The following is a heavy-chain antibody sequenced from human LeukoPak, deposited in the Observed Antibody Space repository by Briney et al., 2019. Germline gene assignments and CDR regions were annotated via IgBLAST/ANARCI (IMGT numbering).Heavy chain of an antibody. CDR1: GGSISSYY. CDR3: VVSSSWYGGYYFDY. V-gene: IGHV4-4*07. CDR2: IYTSGST. D-gene: IGHD6-13*01. Sequence: SETLSLTCTVSGGSISSYYWSWIRQPAGKGLEWIGRIYTSGSTNYNPSLKSRVTMSVDTSKNQFSLKLSSVTAADTAVYYCVVSSSWYGGYYFDYWGQGTLVTVSS. J-gene: IGHJ4*02.